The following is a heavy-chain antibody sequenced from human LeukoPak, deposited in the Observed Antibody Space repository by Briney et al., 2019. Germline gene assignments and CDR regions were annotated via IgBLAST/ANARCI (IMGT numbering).Heavy chain of an antibody. D-gene: IGHD6-19*01. V-gene: IGHV3-30*18. CDR1: GFTFSRSG. Sequence: PGRSLRLSCAASGFTFSRSGMHWVRQAPGKGLEWVAVISYDGRNKHYADSVTGRFTISRDNSKNTLYLQMNSLRAEDTAVYYCAKDRSSSWSLDYWGQGTLVTVSS. CDR3: AKDRSSSWSLDY. J-gene: IGHJ4*02. CDR2: ISYDGRNK.